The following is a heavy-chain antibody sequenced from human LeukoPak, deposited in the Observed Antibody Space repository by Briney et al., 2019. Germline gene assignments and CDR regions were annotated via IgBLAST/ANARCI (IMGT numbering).Heavy chain of an antibody. CDR3: ARGDYDYVWGSHRYHDY. Sequence: ASVKVSCKASGYTFTSYYMHWVRQAPGQGLEWMGIINPSGGSTSYAQKFQGRVTITADKSTSTAYMELSSLRSEDTDVYYCARGDYDYVWGSHRYHDYWGQGTLVTVSS. J-gene: IGHJ4*02. D-gene: IGHD3-16*02. CDR1: GYTFTSYY. V-gene: IGHV1-46*01. CDR2: INPSGGST.